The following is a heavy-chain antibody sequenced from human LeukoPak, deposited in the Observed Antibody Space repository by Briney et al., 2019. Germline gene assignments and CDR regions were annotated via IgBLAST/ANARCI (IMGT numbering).Heavy chain of an antibody. Sequence: GGSLRLSCAASGFTFSSYAMSWVRQAPGKGLEWVANIKQDESEKFYVDSVKGRFTISRDNAKNSLYLQMNSLRAEDTAVYYCARDPGIPAAGTVGYFDYWGQGTLVTVSS. CDR2: IKQDESEK. D-gene: IGHD6-13*01. J-gene: IGHJ4*02. CDR3: ARDPGIPAAGTVGYFDY. CDR1: GFTFSSYA. V-gene: IGHV3-7*01.